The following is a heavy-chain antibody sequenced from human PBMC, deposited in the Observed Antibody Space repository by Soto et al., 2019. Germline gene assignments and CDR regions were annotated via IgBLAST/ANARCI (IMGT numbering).Heavy chain of an antibody. CDR2: INAGNGNT. CDR1: GYTFTSYG. CDR3: AREKSGSYWH. V-gene: IGHV1-3*01. Sequence: ASVKVSCKASGYTFTSYGISWVRQAPGQRLEWMGWINAGNGNTKYSQKFQGRVTITRDTSASTAYMELSSLRSEDTAVYYCAREKSGSYWHWGQGTLVTVSS. J-gene: IGHJ4*02. D-gene: IGHD1-26*01.